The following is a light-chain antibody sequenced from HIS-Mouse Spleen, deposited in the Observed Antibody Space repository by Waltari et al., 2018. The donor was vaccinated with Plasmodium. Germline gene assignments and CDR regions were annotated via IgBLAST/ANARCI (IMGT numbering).Light chain of an antibody. V-gene: IGKV3-15*01. J-gene: IGKJ5*01. CDR3: QQYNSWPT. CDR1: QSVSSN. Sequence: EIVMTQSPATLSVSPGERATLSCRASQSVSSNFAWYQQKPGQAPRLLIYGASTRATGIPARFSGSGSGTEFTLTISSMQSEDFAVYYCQQYNSWPTFGQGTRLEIK. CDR2: GAS.